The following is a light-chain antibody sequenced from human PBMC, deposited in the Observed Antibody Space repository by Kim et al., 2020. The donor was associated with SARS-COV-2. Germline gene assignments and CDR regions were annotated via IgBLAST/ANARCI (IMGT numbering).Light chain of an antibody. J-gene: IGKJ2*01. CDR2: GAS. V-gene: IGKV1-16*02. CDR3: QQYNGYPYT. CDR1: QGINNY. Sequence: SASVGDRVTITCRASQGINNYLAWFQQKLGKAPKSLIYGASTLHRGVPSKFSGSGFGTDFTLTISDLQPEDFASYYCQQYNGYPYTFGQGTKLEI.